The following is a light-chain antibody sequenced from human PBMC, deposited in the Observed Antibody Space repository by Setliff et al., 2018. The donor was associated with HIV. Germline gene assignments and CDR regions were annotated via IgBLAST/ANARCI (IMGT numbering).Light chain of an antibody. CDR1: SSGVGGYNY. CDR3: SSYTSSSTLVV. CDR2: EVT. V-gene: IGLV2-14*01. Sequence: ALAQPASVSGSPGQSITISCTGTSSGVGGYNYVSWYQQHPGKAPKLVIYEVTNRPSGVSNRFSGSKSGNTASLTISGLQAEDEAHYYCSSYTSSSTLVVFGGGTQLPS. J-gene: IGLJ2*01.